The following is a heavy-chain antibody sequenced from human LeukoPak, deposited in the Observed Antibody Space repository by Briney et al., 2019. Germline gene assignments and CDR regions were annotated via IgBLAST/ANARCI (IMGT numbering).Heavy chain of an antibody. J-gene: IGHJ4*02. CDR2: IYYSGST. Sequence: SQTLSLTCTVSGGSISSGGYYWSWIRQHPGKGLEWIGYIYYSGSTYYDPSLKSRVTISVDTSKNQFSLKLSSVTAADTAVYYCARGMRQHLDYWGQGTLVTVSS. CDR3: ARGMRQHLDY. D-gene: IGHD6-13*01. V-gene: IGHV4-31*03. CDR1: GGSISSGGYY.